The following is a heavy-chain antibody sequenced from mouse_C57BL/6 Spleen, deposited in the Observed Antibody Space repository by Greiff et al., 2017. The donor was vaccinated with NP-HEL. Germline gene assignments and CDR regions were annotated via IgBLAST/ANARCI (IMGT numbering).Heavy chain of an antibody. CDR3: ARGGTTVVDFDY. D-gene: IGHD1-1*01. CDR2: ISDGGSYT. CDR1: GFTFSSYA. J-gene: IGHJ2*01. V-gene: IGHV5-4*01. Sequence: EVQLVESGGGLVKPGGSLKLSCAASGFTFSSYAMSWVRQTPEKRLEWVATISDGGSYTYYPDNVKGRFTISRDNAKNNLYLQMSHLKSEDTAMYYCARGGTTVVDFDYWGQGTTLTVSS.